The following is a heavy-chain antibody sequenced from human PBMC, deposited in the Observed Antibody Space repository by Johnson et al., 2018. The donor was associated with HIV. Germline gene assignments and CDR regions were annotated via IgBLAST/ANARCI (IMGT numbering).Heavy chain of an antibody. CDR3: AREKQWLGAGGPSDAFDI. CDR2: ISDDVSST. J-gene: IGHJ3*02. V-gene: IGHV3-30*04. D-gene: IGHD6-19*01. CDR1: GFTFSSFA. Sequence: QVQLVESGGGVVRPGRSLRLSCAASGFTFSSFAMHWVRQAPGKGLEWVALISDDVSSTFYADSVKGRFTISRDNAKNSLYLQMNSLRAEDTAVYYCAREKQWLGAGGPSDAFDIWGQGTMVTVSS.